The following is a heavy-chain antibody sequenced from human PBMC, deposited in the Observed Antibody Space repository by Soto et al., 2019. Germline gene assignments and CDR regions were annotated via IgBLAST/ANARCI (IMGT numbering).Heavy chain of an antibody. Sequence: GASVKVSCKASGYTFSIYGIIWVRQAPGQGLEWMGWISAYNGNTKYAQKIQGRVTMTTDTSTSTAYMELRSLRSDDTAVYYCARDSTPVDYWGQGTLVTVSS. CDR2: ISAYNGNT. CDR3: ARDSTPVDY. CDR1: GYTFSIYG. V-gene: IGHV1-18*01. J-gene: IGHJ4*02.